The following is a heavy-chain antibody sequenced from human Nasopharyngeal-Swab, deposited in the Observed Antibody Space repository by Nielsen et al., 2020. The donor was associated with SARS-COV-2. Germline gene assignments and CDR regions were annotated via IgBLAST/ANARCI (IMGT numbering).Heavy chain of an antibody. CDR2: ISSSGSTI. J-gene: IGHJ6*03. V-gene: IGHV3-11*04. CDR3: ARKAGLLPYYMDV. CDR1: GFTFSDYY. Sequence: GESLKISCAASGFTFSDYYMSWIRQAPGKGLEWVSYISSSGSTIYYADSVKGRFTISRDNAKNSLYLQMNSLRAGDTAVYYCARKAGLLPYYMDVWGKGTTVTVSS. D-gene: IGHD2-15*01.